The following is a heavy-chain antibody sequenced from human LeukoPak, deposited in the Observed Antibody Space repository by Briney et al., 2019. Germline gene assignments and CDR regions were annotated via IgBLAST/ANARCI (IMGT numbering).Heavy chain of an antibody. CDR1: GGSISSSSYY. D-gene: IGHD6-6*01. CDR3: ARESHGTSSSPFDS. Sequence: PSETLSLTCTVSGGSISSSSYYWGGIRQPPGKGLEWIGSIYYTGITSYTPSLKSRVTISVNTYKNQFSLKLSSVTAADTAVYYCARESHGTSSSPFDSWGQGTLVTVSS. J-gene: IGHJ4*02. V-gene: IGHV4-39*07. CDR2: IYYTGIT.